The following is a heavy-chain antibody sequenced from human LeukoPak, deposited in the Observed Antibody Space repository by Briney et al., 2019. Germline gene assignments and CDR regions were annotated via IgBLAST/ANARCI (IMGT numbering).Heavy chain of an antibody. Sequence: GGSLRLSCAASGFTFSSYSMNWVRQAPGKGLEWVSSISSSSSYIYYADSVKDRFTISRDNAKNSLYLQMNSLRAEDTAVYYCARDVAGIAAAGAPPPEDWYFDLWGRGTLVTVSS. CDR1: GFTFSSYS. J-gene: IGHJ2*01. CDR2: ISSSSSYI. V-gene: IGHV3-21*01. CDR3: ARDVAGIAAAGAPPPEDWYFDL. D-gene: IGHD6-13*01.